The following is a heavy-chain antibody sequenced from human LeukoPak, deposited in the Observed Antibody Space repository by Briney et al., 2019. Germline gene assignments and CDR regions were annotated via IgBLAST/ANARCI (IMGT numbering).Heavy chain of an antibody. J-gene: IGHJ4*02. CDR1: GFTFSSYA. V-gene: IGHV3-23*01. Sequence: GGSLRLSCAASGFTFSSYAMSWVRQAPGKGLEWVSAISGSGGSTYYADSVKGRFTTSRDNSKNTLYLQMNSLRAEDTAVYYCAKDYRVRGVIWYFDYWGQGTLVTVSS. D-gene: IGHD3-10*01. CDR3: AKDYRVRGVIWYFDY. CDR2: ISGSGGST.